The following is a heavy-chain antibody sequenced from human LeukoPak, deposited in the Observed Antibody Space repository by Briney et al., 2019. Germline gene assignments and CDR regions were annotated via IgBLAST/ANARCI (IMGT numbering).Heavy chain of an antibody. CDR2: IGSSSGYI. CDR3: ARDREARMVRGVNPTDY. Sequence: GGSLRLSCAASGFTFSSYSMSWVRQAPGGGLEGVSSIGSSSGYIYYTDSAKGRFTISRDNAKNSLYLQMNSLRAEDTAVYYCARDREARMVRGVNPTDYWGQGTLVTVSS. D-gene: IGHD3-10*01. J-gene: IGHJ4*02. V-gene: IGHV3-21*01. CDR1: GFTFSSYS.